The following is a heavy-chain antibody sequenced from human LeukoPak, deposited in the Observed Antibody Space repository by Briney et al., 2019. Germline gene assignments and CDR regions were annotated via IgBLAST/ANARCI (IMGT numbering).Heavy chain of an antibody. CDR3: ARGTEGDLYGMDV. D-gene: IGHD3-10*01. CDR2: IKQDGRQK. CDR1: GFTFSTYW. V-gene: IGHV3-7*04. Sequence: PGGSLRLSCAASGFTFSTYWMSWVRQVPGTGLEWVANIKQDGRQKYYVDSVRSRFTISRDNAKNSLYLQMDSLRAEDTAVYYCARGTEGDLYGMDVWGQGTTVTVSS. J-gene: IGHJ6*02.